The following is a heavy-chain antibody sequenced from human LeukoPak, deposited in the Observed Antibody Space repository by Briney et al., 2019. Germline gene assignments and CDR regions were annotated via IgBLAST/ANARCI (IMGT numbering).Heavy chain of an antibody. D-gene: IGHD5-18*01. V-gene: IGHV3-23*01. CDR2: VSASGDNT. CDR1: GFTFNTYA. J-gene: IGHJ4*02. Sequence: PGGSLRLSCAASGFTFNTYAMAWVRQAPGKGLEWVSTVSASGDNTYYVDSVKGRFTISRDNSKSTLSLQMNSLRNEDTGVYYCAKVLAGYSYGSYDYWGQGTLVTVSS. CDR3: AKVLAGYSYGSYDY.